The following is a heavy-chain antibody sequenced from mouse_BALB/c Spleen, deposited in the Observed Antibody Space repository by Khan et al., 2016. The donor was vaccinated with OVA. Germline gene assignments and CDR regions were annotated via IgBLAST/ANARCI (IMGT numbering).Heavy chain of an antibody. CDR2: INSNGGST. Sequence: EVQLVESGGGLVQPGGSLKLSCAASGFTFSSYGMSWVRQTPDNRLELVATINSNGGSTYYPDSVKGRFTISRDNAKNTLYLQMSRLKSEDTAMYYCARMARTINWGQGTTLTVSS. CDR3: ARMARTIN. J-gene: IGHJ2*01. V-gene: IGHV5-6-3*01. CDR1: GFTFSSYG.